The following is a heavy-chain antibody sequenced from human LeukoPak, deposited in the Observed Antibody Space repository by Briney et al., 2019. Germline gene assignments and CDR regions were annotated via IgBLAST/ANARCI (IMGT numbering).Heavy chain of an antibody. V-gene: IGHV3-21*01. J-gene: IGHJ6*02. CDR1: GFTFSSYS. CDR3: AREVGGSGAGMDV. CDR2: ISSSSSYI. D-gene: IGHD6-25*01. Sequence: PGGSLRLSGAASGFTFSSYSMNWVRQAPGKGLEWVSSISSSSSYIYYADSVKGRFTISRDNAKNSLYLQMNSLRAEDTAVYYCAREVGGSGAGMDVWGQGTTVTVSS.